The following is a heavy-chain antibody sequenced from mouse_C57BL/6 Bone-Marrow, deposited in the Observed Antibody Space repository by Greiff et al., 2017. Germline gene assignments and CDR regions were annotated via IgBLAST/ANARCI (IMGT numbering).Heavy chain of an antibody. Sequence: VQLQQSGAELARPGASVKLSCKASGYTFISYGISWVKQRTGQGLEWIGEIYPRSGNTYYNEKFKGKATLTADKSSSTAYMELRSLTSEDSAVYFCARLTYYYGSSYVAWFAYWGQGTLVTVSA. V-gene: IGHV1-81*01. J-gene: IGHJ3*01. CDR2: IYPRSGNT. D-gene: IGHD1-1*01. CDR1: GYTFISYG. CDR3: ARLTYYYGSSYVAWFAY.